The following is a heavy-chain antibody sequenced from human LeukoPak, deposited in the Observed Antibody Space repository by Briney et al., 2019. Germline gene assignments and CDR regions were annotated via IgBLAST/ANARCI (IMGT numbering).Heavy chain of an antibody. CDR3: ARHVTSSSWYVPSWFDP. D-gene: IGHD6-13*01. J-gene: IGHJ5*02. V-gene: IGHV5-10-1*01. CDR2: IDPSDSYT. Sequence: GESLKISCKGSGYSFTSYWISWVRQMPGKGLEWMGRIDPSDSYTNYSPSFQGHVTISADKSISTAYLQWSSLKASDTAMYYCARHVTSSSWYVPSWFDPWGQGTLVTVPS. CDR1: GYSFTSYW.